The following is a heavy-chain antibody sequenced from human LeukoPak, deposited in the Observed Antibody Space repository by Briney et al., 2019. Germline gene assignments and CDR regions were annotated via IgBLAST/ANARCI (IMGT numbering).Heavy chain of an antibody. J-gene: IGHJ4*02. CDR2: INPNSGGT. CDR1: GCTFTDYY. Sequence: ASVKVSCKASGCTFTDYYMHWVRQAPGQGLESMGWINPNSGGTNYAQKFQGRVTMTRDTSISTAYMELSGLRSDDTALYYCASGVTFCGGDCYSIHELGHWGQGTLVSVSS. D-gene: IGHD2-21*02. V-gene: IGHV1-2*02. CDR3: ASGVTFCGGDCYSIHELGH.